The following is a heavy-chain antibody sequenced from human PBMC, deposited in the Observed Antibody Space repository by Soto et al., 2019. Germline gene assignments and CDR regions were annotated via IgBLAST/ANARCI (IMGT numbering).Heavy chain of an antibody. V-gene: IGHV5-51*01. Sequence: PVESLTISCDVSGYSFTSYWIAWVVQLPGKGLEWMGIIYAGDSDTRYSPSFQGQVTISADKSISTAYLQWSSLKASDTAMYYCARGVRFLEWPFDYWGQGTMVTVSS. CDR3: ARGVRFLEWPFDY. J-gene: IGHJ4*02. CDR2: IYAGDSDT. CDR1: GYSFTSYW. D-gene: IGHD3-3*01.